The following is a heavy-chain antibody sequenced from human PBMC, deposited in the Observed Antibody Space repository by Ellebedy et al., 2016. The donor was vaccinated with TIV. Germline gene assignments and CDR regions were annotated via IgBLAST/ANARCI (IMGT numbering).Heavy chain of an antibody. J-gene: IGHJ4*02. D-gene: IGHD6-19*01. CDR1: GFTFSSYA. Sequence: GGSLRLSCAASGFTFSSYAMSWVRQPPGKGLEWVSSISGSRSTYHVDFVKGRFTISRDNSKNALYLQLNSLRAEDTAVYYCAKHAVAGPSSCFDYWGQGTLVTVSS. V-gene: IGHV3-23*01. CDR2: ISGSRST. CDR3: AKHAVAGPSSCFDY.